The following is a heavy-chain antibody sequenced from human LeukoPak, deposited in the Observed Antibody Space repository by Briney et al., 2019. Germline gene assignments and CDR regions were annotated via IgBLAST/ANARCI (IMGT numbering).Heavy chain of an antibody. Sequence: GGSLRLSCAASGFTFSSYWMHWVRQAPGKGLVWVSRINSDGSSTRYADSVKGRFTISRDNAKNTLYLQMNSLRAEYTAVYYCASPGEGYCSGGSCYDAFDIWGQGTMVTVSS. D-gene: IGHD2-15*01. CDR2: INSDGSST. CDR1: GFTFSSYW. CDR3: ASPGEGYCSGGSCYDAFDI. V-gene: IGHV3-74*01. J-gene: IGHJ3*02.